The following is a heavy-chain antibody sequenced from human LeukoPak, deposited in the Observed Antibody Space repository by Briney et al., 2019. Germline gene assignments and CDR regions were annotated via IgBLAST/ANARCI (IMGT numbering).Heavy chain of an antibody. D-gene: IGHD5-18*01. CDR2: IWTDGTNK. CDR3: ARDQRGFSYSKYYFDY. V-gene: IGHV3-33*01. Sequence: PGGTLRLSCAASGFSFSSYGMHWVRQAPGKGLEWGAVIWTDGTNKYYADTVKGRFTISRDNSKNTLYQQMDSLRAEDTAVYYCARDQRGFSYSKYYFDYWGQGTLVTVSS. CDR1: GFSFSSYG. J-gene: IGHJ4*02.